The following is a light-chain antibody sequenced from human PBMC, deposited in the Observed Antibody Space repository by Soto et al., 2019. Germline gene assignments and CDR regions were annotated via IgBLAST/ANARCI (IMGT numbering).Light chain of an antibody. CDR1: ISDVGGYNY. V-gene: IGLV2-14*01. J-gene: IGLJ2*01. Sequence: QSALTQPASVSGSPGQSITISCTGTISDVGGYNYVSWYQQHPGKVPKLMIYDVSNRPSGVSNRFSGSKSGNTASLTISGLQADDEADYYCSSYTSGSTPVVFGGGTKLTVL. CDR2: DVS. CDR3: SSYTSGSTPVV.